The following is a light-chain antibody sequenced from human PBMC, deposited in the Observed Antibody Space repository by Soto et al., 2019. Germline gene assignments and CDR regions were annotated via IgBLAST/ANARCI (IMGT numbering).Light chain of an antibody. J-gene: IGKJ1*01. CDR1: QSISSY. CDR2: AAF. CDR3: QQYNSYLWT. V-gene: IGKV1-39*01. Sequence: DIQMAQSPSSLSASVGDRVNITCRASQSISSYLNWYQQKPGKAPNLLIHAAFNLQSGVPSRFSGSGSGTDFTLTILSLQPDDFATYYCQQYNSYLWTFGQGTKVDIK.